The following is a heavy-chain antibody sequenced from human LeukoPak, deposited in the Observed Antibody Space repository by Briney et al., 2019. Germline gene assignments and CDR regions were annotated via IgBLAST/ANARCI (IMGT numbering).Heavy chain of an antibody. CDR3: ARRGTMIVVVHGAFDI. Sequence: PSETLSLTCTVSGGSISSSSYYWGWIRQPPGKGLEWIGSIYYSGSTYYNPSLKSRVTISVDTSENQFSLKLSSVTAADTAVYYCARRGTMIVVVHGAFDIWGQGTMVTVSS. CDR1: GGSISSSSYY. V-gene: IGHV4-39*01. J-gene: IGHJ3*02. CDR2: IYYSGST. D-gene: IGHD3-22*01.